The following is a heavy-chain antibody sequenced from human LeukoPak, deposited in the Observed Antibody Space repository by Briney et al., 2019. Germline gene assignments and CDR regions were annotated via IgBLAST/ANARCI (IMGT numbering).Heavy chain of an antibody. CDR3: ARASGDYYYGMDV. V-gene: IGHV4-31*03. CDR2: IYYSGST. Sequence: SQTLSLTCTVSGCSISSGGYYWSWIRQHPGKGLGWIGYIYYSGSTYYNPSLKSRVTISVDTSKNQFSLKLSSVTAADTAVYYCARASGDYYYGMDVWGKGTTVTVSS. D-gene: IGHD4-17*01. J-gene: IGHJ6*04. CDR1: GCSISSGGYY.